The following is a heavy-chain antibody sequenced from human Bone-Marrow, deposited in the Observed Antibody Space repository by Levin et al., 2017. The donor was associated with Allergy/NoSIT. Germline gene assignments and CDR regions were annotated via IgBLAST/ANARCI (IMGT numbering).Heavy chain of an antibody. CDR2: TYYRSEWYN. Sequence: LRLSCAISGDSVSSNSAAWNWIRQSPSRGLGWLGRTYYRSEWYNDYAVSVKSRITINPDTSKNQFSLELNSVTPEDTAVYYCARDGGIVADGTRFDYWGQGTLVTVSS. CDR1: GDSVSSNSAA. V-gene: IGHV6-1*01. CDR3: ARDGGIVADGTRFDY. J-gene: IGHJ4*02. D-gene: IGHD6-13*01.